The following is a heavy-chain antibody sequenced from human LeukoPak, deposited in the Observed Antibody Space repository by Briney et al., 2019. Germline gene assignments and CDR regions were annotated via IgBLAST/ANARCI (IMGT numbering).Heavy chain of an antibody. D-gene: IGHD3-22*01. CDR2: INPSGGST. CDR3: ARDLGDSSGYYCFDY. J-gene: IGHJ4*02. Sequence: ASVKVSCKASGYTFTSYYMHWVRQAPGQGLEWMGIINPSGGSTSYAQKFQGRVTTTRDTSTSTVYMELSSLRSEDTAVYYCARDLGDSSGYYCFDYWGQGTLVTVSS. V-gene: IGHV1-46*01. CDR1: GYTFTSYY.